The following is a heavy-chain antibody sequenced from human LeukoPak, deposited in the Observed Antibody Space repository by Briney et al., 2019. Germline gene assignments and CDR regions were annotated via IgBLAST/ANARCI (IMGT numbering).Heavy chain of an antibody. CDR2: IYYSGST. V-gene: IGHV4-39*01. J-gene: IGHJ6*03. CDR1: GASISTATYY. CDR3: ARVDHYYFYMDV. Sequence: PSETLSLTCTVSGASISTATYYWGWIRQSPGKGLEWIAKIYYSGSTYYNPSLMSRVTISIDMSKNQLSLNLSSVTAADTALYYCARVDHYYFYMDVWGKGTTVTVSS.